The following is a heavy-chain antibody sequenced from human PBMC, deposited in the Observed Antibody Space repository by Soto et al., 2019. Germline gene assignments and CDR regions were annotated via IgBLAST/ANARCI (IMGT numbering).Heavy chain of an antibody. V-gene: IGHV4-30-2*01. Sequence: TSETLSLTCAVSGDSISSGGFSWSWIRQPPGKGLEWIGYTYHSGTSFYNPSLKSRVTISVDGSKNQFSLKVKSVTAADTAVYYCARGRLVPAVNFDYWGLGTLVTVSS. CDR3: ARGRLVPAVNFDY. D-gene: IGHD2-2*01. CDR1: GDSISSGGFS. CDR2: TYHSGTS. J-gene: IGHJ4*02.